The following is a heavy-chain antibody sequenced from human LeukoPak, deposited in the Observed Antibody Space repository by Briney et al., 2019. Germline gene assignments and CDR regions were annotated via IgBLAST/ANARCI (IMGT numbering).Heavy chain of an antibody. CDR3: AELGITMIGGV. CDR2: IRYDGSNK. CDR1: GFTFRGSD. J-gene: IGHJ6*04. V-gene: IGHV3-30*02. Sequence: GGSLRLSSAASGFTFRGSDIHCVREAPGKGRGWGALIRYDGSNKYYADSVKGRFTISRENAKNSLYLQMNSLRAEDTAVYYCAELGITMIGGVWGKGTTVTISS. D-gene: IGHD3-10*02.